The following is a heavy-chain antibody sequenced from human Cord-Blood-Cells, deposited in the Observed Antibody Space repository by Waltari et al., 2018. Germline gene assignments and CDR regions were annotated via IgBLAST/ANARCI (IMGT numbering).Heavy chain of an antibody. CDR1: GYTFTSYA. D-gene: IGHD6-13*01. Sequence: QVQLVQSGSELKKPGASVKVSCKASGYTFTSYAMNWVRQAPGQGLEWMGWINTNPGNQTYAQGFTGRFVFSLDTSVSTAYLQICSLKAEDTAVYYCARVNSSSWYWYFDLWGRGTLVTVSS. CDR3: ARVNSSSWYWYFDL. J-gene: IGHJ2*01. V-gene: IGHV7-4-1*01. CDR2: INTNPGNQ.